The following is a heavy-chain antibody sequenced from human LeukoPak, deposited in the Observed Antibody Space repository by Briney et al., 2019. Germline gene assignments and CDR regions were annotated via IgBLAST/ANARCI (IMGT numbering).Heavy chain of an antibody. D-gene: IGHD3-22*01. CDR2: MNPNSGNT. J-gene: IGHJ3*02. CDR3: AREPYYYDSSGYHGAFDI. CDR1: GYTFTSYD. V-gene: IGHV1-8*01. Sequence: ASVKVSCKASGYTFTSYDINWVRQATGQGLEWMGWMNPNSGNTGYAQKFQGRVTMTRNTSISTAYMELSSLRSEDTAVYYCAREPYYYDSSGYHGAFDIWGQETMVTVSS.